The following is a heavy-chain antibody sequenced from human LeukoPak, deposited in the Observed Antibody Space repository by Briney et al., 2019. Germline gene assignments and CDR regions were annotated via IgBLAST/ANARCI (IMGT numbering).Heavy chain of an antibody. V-gene: IGHV4-59*12. Sequence: SETLSLTCTVSGGSISSYYWSWIRQPPGKGLEWMGYIYYSGSTNYNPSLKSRVTISVDTSKNQFSLKLSSVTAADTAVYYCAREVVDGWYYFDYWGQGTLVTVSS. D-gene: IGHD3-16*02. CDR1: GGSISSYY. J-gene: IGHJ4*02. CDR2: IYYSGST. CDR3: AREVVDGWYYFDY.